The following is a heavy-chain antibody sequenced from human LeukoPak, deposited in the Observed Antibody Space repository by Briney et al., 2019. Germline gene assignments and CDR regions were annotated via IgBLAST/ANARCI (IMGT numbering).Heavy chain of an antibody. Sequence: SETLSLTCTVSGGSISSSSYYWGWIRQPPGKGLEWIGSIYYSGSTYYNPSLKSRVTISVDTSKNQFSLKLSSVTAADTAVYYCARQSTSGYSSGWYADYWGQGTLVTVSS. V-gene: IGHV4-39*01. D-gene: IGHD6-19*01. J-gene: IGHJ4*02. CDR3: ARQSTSGYSSGWYADY. CDR2: IYYSGST. CDR1: GGSISSSSYY.